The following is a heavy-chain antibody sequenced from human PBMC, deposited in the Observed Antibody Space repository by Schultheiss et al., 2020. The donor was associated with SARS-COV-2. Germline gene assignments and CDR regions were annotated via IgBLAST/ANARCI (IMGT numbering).Heavy chain of an antibody. Sequence: SQTLSLTCAVSGGSFSGYYWSWIRQPPGKGLEWIGEINHSGSTNYNPSLKSRVTISLDTSKNQFSLNLTAVTAADTAVYYCARRQFYYYGMDVWGQGTTVTVSS. CDR3: ARRQFYYYGMDV. D-gene: IGHD5-24*01. CDR1: GGSFSGYY. J-gene: IGHJ6*02. CDR2: INHSGST. V-gene: IGHV4-34*01.